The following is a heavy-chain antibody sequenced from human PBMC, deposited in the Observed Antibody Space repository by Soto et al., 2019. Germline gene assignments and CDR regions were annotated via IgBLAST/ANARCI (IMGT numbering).Heavy chain of an antibody. V-gene: IGHV1-69*12. D-gene: IGHD4-17*01. CDR2: IIPIFGTA. J-gene: IGHJ6*02. CDR3: AAPRATVTTGRNYYYYYGMDV. Sequence: QVQLVQSGAEVKKPGSSVKVSCKASGGTFSSYAISWVRQAPGQGLEWMGGIIPIFGTANYAQKFQGRVTITADESTSTAYMERSSLRSEDTAVYYCAAPRATVTTGRNYYYYYGMDVWGQGTTVTVSS. CDR1: GGTFSSYA.